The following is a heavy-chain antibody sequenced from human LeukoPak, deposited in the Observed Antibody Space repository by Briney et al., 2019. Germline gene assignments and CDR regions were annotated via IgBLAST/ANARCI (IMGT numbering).Heavy chain of an antibody. CDR2: IWYDGSNI. D-gene: IGHD3-22*01. CDR3: ARARNDYDSNGFSLLDY. Sequence: PGGSLKLSCAASGISLSSHGMHWVRQAPGKGLEWVAVIWYDGSNIYYTDSVKGRFTISRDNSENTLYLQMNSLRAEDTALYYCARARNDYDSNGFSLLDYWGQGTLVTVSS. J-gene: IGHJ4*02. V-gene: IGHV3-33*01. CDR1: GISLSSHG.